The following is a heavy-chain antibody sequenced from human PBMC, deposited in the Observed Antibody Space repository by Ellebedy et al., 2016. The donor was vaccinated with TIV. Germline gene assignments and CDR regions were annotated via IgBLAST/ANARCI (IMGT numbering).Heavy chain of an antibody. V-gene: IGHV4-61*05. CDR2: FYNSVNT. Sequence: MPSETLSLTCTVSGGSVDNSAHYWGWVRQPPGKGLEWIGYFYNSVNTNYNPSLKSRVTMSVDTSQNQVSLKLRSVTAADTAVYYCARFYESGSTEDYWGQGTLVIVSS. D-gene: IGHD3-10*01. J-gene: IGHJ4*02. CDR1: GGSVDNSAHY. CDR3: ARFYESGSTEDY.